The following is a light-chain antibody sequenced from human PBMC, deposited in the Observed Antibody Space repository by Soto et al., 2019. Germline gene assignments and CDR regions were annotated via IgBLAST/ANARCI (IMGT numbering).Light chain of an antibody. V-gene: IGLV2-14*01. CDR2: EVS. CDR3: SSFTATNTWV. CDR1: SSDVGAYNF. J-gene: IGLJ3*02. Sequence: QSALTQPASVSGSPGQSISISCAGSSSDVGAYNFVSWYQQHPGKVPKLLIYEVSKRPSGISPRFSGSKSGSTASLTISGLQSEDEPDYYCSSFTATNTWVFGGRTKLTVL.